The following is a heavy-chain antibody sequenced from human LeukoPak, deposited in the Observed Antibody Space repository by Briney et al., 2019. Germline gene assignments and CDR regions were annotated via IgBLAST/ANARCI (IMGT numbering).Heavy chain of an antibody. V-gene: IGHV3-23*01. CDR1: GFTFSNYA. Sequence: GGSLRLSCAASGFTFSNYAMSWVRQAPGKGLEWVSAISDSGSSTYPADSVKGRFTISRDNSKNTLYLQMNSLRAEDTAVYYCAKAHHYYDSSGYSDSWGQGTLVTVSS. CDR3: AKAHHYYDSSGYSDS. J-gene: IGHJ4*02. CDR2: ISDSGSST. D-gene: IGHD3-22*01.